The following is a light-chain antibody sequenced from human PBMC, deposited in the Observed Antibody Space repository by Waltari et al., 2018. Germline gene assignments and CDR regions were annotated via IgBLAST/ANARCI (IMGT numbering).Light chain of an antibody. CDR3: QHYVRLPAT. J-gene: IGKJ1*01. CDR2: GTS. Sequence: SCRASQSVGGTLAWYQQKPGQAPRLLMYGTSIRAPGTPDRFSGTGSGTDFSLTISRLEPEDFAVYCCQHYVRLPATFGQGTKVEIK. CDR1: QSVGGT. V-gene: IGKV3-20*01.